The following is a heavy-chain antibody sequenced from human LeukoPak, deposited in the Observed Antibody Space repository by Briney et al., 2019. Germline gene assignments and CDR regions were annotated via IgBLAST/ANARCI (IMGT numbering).Heavy chain of an antibody. CDR2: ISSSGSTI. D-gene: IGHD2-2*01. J-gene: IGHJ4*02. Sequence: PGGSVRLSCSASGFTFSCFEMNWLRQAPGKGLEWASYISSSGSTIYYADSVKGRFTISRDNAKNSLYLQMNSLRAEDTAVYYCARVGGGKYQLPNYFDYWGQETLVTVSS. CDR3: ARVGGGKYQLPNYFDY. V-gene: IGHV3-48*03. CDR1: GFTFSCFE.